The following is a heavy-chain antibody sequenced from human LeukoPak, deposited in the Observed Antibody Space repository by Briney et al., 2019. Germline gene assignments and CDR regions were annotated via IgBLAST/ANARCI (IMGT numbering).Heavy chain of an antibody. V-gene: IGHV5-10-1*01. CDR1: GYSFTSYW. D-gene: IGHD2/OR15-2a*01. CDR2: IDPSDSYT. J-gene: IGHJ4*02. Sequence: GASLKISFKGSGYSFTSYWISWVRQMPGKGLEWMGRIDPSDSYTNYSPSFQGHVTISADKSISTAYLQWSSLKASDTAMYYCATGQNIGQADYWGQGTLVTVSS. CDR3: ATGQNIGQADY.